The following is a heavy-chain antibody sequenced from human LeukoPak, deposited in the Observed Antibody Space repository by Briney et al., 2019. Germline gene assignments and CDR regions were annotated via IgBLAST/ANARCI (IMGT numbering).Heavy chain of an antibody. D-gene: IGHD3-10*01. CDR2: ISYDGSNK. Sequence: GGSLRLSCAASGFTFSSYAMHWVRQAPGKGLEWVAVISYDGSNKYYADSVKGRFTISRDNSKNTLYLQMNSLRAEDTAVYYCARAPITMVRGVLKLGAFDIWGQGTMVTVSS. J-gene: IGHJ3*02. CDR1: GFTFSSYA. CDR3: ARAPITMVRGVLKLGAFDI. V-gene: IGHV3-30-3*01.